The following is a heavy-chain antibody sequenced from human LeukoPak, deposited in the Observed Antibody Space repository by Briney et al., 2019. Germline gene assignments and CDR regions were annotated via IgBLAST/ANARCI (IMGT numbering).Heavy chain of an antibody. CDR2: IIPIFGTA. Sequence: SVKVSCKASGGTFSSYAISWVRQAPGQGLEWMGGIIPIFGTANYAQKFQGRVTITADKSTSTAYMELSSLRSEDTAVYYCARGYCTNGVCPHYFDYWGQGTLVTVSS. V-gene: IGHV1-69*06. CDR1: GGTFSSYA. CDR3: ARGYCTNGVCPHYFDY. D-gene: IGHD2-8*01. J-gene: IGHJ4*02.